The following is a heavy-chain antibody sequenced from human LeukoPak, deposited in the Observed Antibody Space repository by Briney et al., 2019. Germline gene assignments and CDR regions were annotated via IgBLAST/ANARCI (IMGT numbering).Heavy chain of an antibody. CDR3: ARGKTAASGVFDY. Sequence: GGSLGLSCTASGFTFSTYSMNWDRQAPGQGLEWVSYISSSSSNIYYADSVKGRFTISRDNAKNSLYLQMNSLRAEDTAVYYCARGKTAASGVFDYWGQGTLVTVSS. CDR1: GFTFSTYS. J-gene: IGHJ4*02. CDR2: ISSSSSNI. D-gene: IGHD6-13*01. V-gene: IGHV3-48*01.